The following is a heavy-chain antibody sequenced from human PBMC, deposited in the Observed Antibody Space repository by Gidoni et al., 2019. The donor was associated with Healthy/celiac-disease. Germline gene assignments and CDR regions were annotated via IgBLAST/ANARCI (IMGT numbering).Heavy chain of an antibody. V-gene: IGHV4-34*01. CDR2: INHSGST. Sequence: QVQLQQWGAGLLKPSETLSLTCAVYGGSFSGYYWSWIRQPPGRGLEWIGEINHSGSTNYNPSLKSRVTISVDTSKNQFSLKLSSVTAADTAVYYCARGQGCSGGSCSFDYWGQGTLVTVSS. CDR3: ARGQGCSGGSCSFDY. CDR1: GGSFSGYY. J-gene: IGHJ4*02. D-gene: IGHD2-15*01.